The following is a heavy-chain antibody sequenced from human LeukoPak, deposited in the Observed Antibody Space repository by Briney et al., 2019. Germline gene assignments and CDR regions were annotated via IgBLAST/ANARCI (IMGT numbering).Heavy chain of an antibody. J-gene: IGHJ6*03. D-gene: IGHD6-19*01. Sequence: PSETLSLTCAVYGGSFSGYYWSWIRQPPGKGLEWIGEINHSGSTNYNPSLKSRVTISVDTSKNQFSLKLSSVTAADTAVYYCARPPYSSGWYRNYYYMDVWGKGTTVTISS. V-gene: IGHV4-34*01. CDR3: ARPPYSSGWYRNYYYMDV. CDR1: GGSFSGYY. CDR2: INHSGST.